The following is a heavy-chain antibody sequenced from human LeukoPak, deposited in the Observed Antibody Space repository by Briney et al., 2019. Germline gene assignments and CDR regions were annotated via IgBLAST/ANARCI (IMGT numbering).Heavy chain of an antibody. CDR2: IKQDGSEK. D-gene: IGHD3-22*01. V-gene: IGHV3-7*01. J-gene: IGHJ3*02. CDR1: GFTFSSYW. CDR3: AVVSYLAFDI. Sequence: PGGSLRLSCAASGFTFSSYWMSWVRQAPGKGLEWVANIKQDGSEKYYVDSVKGRFTISRDNAKNSAYLQINSLRVEDTAVYYCAVVSYLAFDIWGQGTMVTVSS.